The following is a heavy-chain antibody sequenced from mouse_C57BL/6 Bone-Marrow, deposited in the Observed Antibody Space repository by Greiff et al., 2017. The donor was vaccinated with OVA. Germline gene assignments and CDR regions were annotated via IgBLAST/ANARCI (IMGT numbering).Heavy chain of an antibody. CDR1: GYTFTGYW. CDR3: ARESLLPWYFDV. D-gene: IGHD2-1*01. J-gene: IGHJ1*03. V-gene: IGHV1-9*01. Sequence: QVQLQQSGAELMKPGASVKLSCKATGYTFTGYWIEWVKQRPGHGLEWIGEILPGSGSTNYTEKFKGKATFTADTSSNTAYMQLSSLTTEDSAIYYCARESLLPWYFDVWGTGTTVTVSS. CDR2: ILPGSGST.